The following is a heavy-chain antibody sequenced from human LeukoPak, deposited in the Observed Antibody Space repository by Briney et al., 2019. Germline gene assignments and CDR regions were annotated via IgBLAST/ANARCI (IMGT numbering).Heavy chain of an antibody. D-gene: IGHD6-13*01. J-gene: IGHJ4*02. CDR1: GGSFTGYY. V-gene: IGHV4-34*01. CDR2: INHSGST. Sequence: PSETLSLTCAVYGGSFTGYYWTWIRQPPGKGLEWIGEINHSGSTNYNPSLKSRVTISVDTSKNQFSLKLSSVTAADTVVYYCARVRSTSYYPPDYWGQGTLVTVSS. CDR3: ARVRSTSYYPPDY.